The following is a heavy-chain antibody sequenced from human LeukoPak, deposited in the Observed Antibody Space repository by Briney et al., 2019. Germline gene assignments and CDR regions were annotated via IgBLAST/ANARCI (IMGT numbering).Heavy chain of an antibody. CDR1: GYTFTRYG. J-gene: IGHJ4*02. CDR2: ISTYDGKT. D-gene: IGHD6-19*01. Sequence: ASVKVSCKASGYTFTRYGINWVRQAPGQGLEWMGWISTYDGKTNYAQTVQGRLIMTTDTSTSTAYMELRSLRSDDTAIYYCAREKYSNGRYSDYWGQGTLVTVSS. CDR3: AREKYSNGRYSDY. V-gene: IGHV1-18*01.